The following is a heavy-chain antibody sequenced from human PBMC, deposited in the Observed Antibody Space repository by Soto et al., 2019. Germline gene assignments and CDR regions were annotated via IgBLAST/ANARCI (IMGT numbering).Heavy chain of an antibody. D-gene: IGHD3-10*01. Sequence: QVQLVESGGGVVQPGRSLRLSCAASGFPFTSYGMHWVREGPDKGLEWVAIISYDGSDKYYADSVKGRFTISRDNSKNTLYLQMNSLRHEDTALYYCVGGHYYCDYRGQGTLVIVSS. CDR2: ISYDGSDK. CDR1: GFPFTSYG. CDR3: VGGHYYCDY. V-gene: IGHV3-30*03. J-gene: IGHJ4*02.